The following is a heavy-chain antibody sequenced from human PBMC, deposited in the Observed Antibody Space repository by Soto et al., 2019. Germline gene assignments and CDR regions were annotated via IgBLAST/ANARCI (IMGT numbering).Heavy chain of an antibody. J-gene: IGHJ3*02. V-gene: IGHV3-30*18. Sequence: QVQLVESGGGVVQPGRSLRLSCAASGFTFSSYGMHWVRQAPGKGLEWVAVISYDGSNKYYADSVKGRFTISRDNSKNTLHLQMNSLRAEDTAVYYCAKNFYDFWSGYHAFDIWGQGTMVTVSS. CDR3: AKNFYDFWSGYHAFDI. CDR1: GFTFSSYG. CDR2: ISYDGSNK. D-gene: IGHD3-3*01.